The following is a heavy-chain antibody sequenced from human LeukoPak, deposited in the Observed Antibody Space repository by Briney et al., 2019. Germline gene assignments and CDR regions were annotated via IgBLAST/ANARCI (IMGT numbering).Heavy chain of an antibody. Sequence: ASVKVSCKASGYTFTGYDMHWVRQATGQGLEWMGWMNPNSGNTGYAQKFQGRVTMTRNTSISTAYMELSSLRSEDTAVYYCARVLHPAEYPTYYDYIWGSYRYTPFDYWGQGTLLTVSS. D-gene: IGHD3-16*02. CDR3: ARVLHPAEYPTYYDYIWGSYRYTPFDY. V-gene: IGHV1-8*02. CDR2: MNPNSGNT. J-gene: IGHJ4*02. CDR1: GYTFTGYD.